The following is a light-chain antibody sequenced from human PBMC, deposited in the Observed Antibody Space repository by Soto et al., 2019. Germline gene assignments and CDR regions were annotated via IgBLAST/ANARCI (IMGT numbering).Light chain of an antibody. V-gene: IGKV1-5*01. CDR1: QTITRW. CDR2: DAS. Sequence: DIQMTQSPSTLSASVGDRVTITCRASQTITRWMAGYQQKPGKAPKLLIYDASTLESGVPSRFSGSRSGTEFTLTISSLQPDEFATDCCQQYNSYSWTFGQGTKVEIK. CDR3: QQYNSYSWT. J-gene: IGKJ1*01.